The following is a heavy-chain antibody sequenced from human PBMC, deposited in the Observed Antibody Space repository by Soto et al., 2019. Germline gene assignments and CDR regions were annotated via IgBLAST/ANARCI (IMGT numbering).Heavy chain of an antibody. Sequence: QLQLQESGPGLVKPSETLSLTCTVSGGSISSSSYYWGWIRQPPGKGLEWIGSIYYIVSTYYNPSLTSRVTISVDPSKNQVSLKLSSVTAADTAVYYCASAHPLDSMDVWGKGTTVTVSS. CDR3: ASAHPLDSMDV. J-gene: IGHJ6*03. V-gene: IGHV4-39*01. CDR2: IYYIVST. CDR1: GGSISSSSYY.